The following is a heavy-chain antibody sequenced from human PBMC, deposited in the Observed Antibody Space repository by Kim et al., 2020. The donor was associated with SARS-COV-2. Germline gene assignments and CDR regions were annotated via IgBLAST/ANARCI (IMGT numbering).Heavy chain of an antibody. CDR3: ARHEALGGNYVEFDY. D-gene: IGHD3-16*01. CDR2: IYPGDSDT. CDR1: GYSFTSYW. Sequence: GESLKISCKXXGYSFTSYWIGWVRQMPGKGLEWVGIIYPGDSDTRYSPSFQVQVTIPADKSISTAYLQGSSLKASDTAMYYCARHEALGGNYVEFDYWGQGTLVTVSS. V-gene: IGHV5-51*01. J-gene: IGHJ4*02.